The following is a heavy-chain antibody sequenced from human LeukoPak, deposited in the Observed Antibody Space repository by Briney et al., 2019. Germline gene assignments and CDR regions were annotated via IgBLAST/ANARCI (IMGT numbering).Heavy chain of an antibody. CDR3: AKDFREWLLPYWYFDL. J-gene: IGHJ2*01. CDR2: ISNSGGNV. Sequence: GGSLRLSCVASGFTFNNYAMSWVRQAPGRGLEWLSSISNSGGNVDYRNSVKGRFTISRDNSKNTLYLQMDSLGAEDTAVYYCAKDFREWLLPYWYFDLWGRGTLVTVSS. V-gene: IGHV3-23*01. CDR1: GFTFNNYA. D-gene: IGHD3-3*01.